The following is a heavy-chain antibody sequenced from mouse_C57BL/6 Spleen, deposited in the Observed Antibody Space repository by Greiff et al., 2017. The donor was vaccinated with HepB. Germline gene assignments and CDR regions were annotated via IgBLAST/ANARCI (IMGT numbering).Heavy chain of an antibody. CDR1: GYSITSGYY. V-gene: IGHV3-6*01. CDR2: ISYDGSN. D-gene: IGHD1-1*01. Sequence: EVKVEESGPGLVKPSQSLSLTCSVTGYSITSGYYWNWIRQFPGNKLEWMGYISYDGSNNYNPSLKNRISITRDTSKNQFFLKLNSVTTEDTATYYCARGTGVLRDFDVWGTGTTVTVSS. CDR3: ARGTGVLRDFDV. J-gene: IGHJ1*03.